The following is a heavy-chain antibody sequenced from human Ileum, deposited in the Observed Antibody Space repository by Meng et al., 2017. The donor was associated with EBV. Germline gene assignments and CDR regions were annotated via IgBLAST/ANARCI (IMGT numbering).Heavy chain of an antibody. V-gene: IGHV4-61*01. Sequence: QLRRSGPGLVNPPATMSPTCTVTGGSVSSAYSFWTWIRQPPGKGLEWIGYMSYSGSTNYSPPLESRVTISVDTSKNQFSLKLSSVTAADTAVYYCAGDPHSGSPHWGQGTLVTASS. D-gene: IGHD1-26*01. CDR3: AGDPHSGSPH. CDR1: GGSVSSAYSF. CDR2: MSYSGST. J-gene: IGHJ4*02.